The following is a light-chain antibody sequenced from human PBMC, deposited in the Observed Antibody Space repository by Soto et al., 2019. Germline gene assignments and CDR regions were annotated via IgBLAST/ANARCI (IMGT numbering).Light chain of an antibody. Sequence: IQMTQCPSSRSASVVYRVTITCQASQDISNYLNWYQQKPGKAPKLLIYDASNLETGVPSRFSGSGSGTDFTFTISSLQPEDIATYYCQRYDNLPITFGQGTRLEIK. J-gene: IGKJ5*01. V-gene: IGKV1-33*01. CDR2: DAS. CDR3: QRYDNLPIT. CDR1: QDISNY.